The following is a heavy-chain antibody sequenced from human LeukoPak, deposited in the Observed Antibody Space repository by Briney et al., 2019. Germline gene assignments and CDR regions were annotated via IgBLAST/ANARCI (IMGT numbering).Heavy chain of an antibody. Sequence: SETLSLTCTVSGDSISNGGYYWSWIRLHPGMGLECVSYIYDRGTTYYSPALQSRVSISVDTSDNKFSLKLKSLTAADTAVYYCARGGDRRGFDYWGQGTLVTVSS. CDR3: ARGGDRRGFDY. CDR2: IYDRGTT. CDR1: GDSISNGGYY. D-gene: IGHD1-14*01. J-gene: IGHJ4*02. V-gene: IGHV4-31*03.